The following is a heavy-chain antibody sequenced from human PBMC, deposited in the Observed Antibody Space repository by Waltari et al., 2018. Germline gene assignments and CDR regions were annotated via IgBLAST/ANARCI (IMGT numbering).Heavy chain of an antibody. CDR3: AKRAVVVVTVDAFDI. CDR1: GFTFTNYA. V-gene: IGHV3-23*01. CDR2: ITKTASNT. Sequence: EVQLLESGGGLVQPGGSLRLSCAASGFTFTNYAMSWVRQAPGKGLEWVSAITKTASNTYYADSVKGRFTISRDTSKNTLYLQMNSLRAEDTAVYYCAKRAVVVVTVDAFDIWGQGTMVTVSS. D-gene: IGHD2-21*02. J-gene: IGHJ3*02.